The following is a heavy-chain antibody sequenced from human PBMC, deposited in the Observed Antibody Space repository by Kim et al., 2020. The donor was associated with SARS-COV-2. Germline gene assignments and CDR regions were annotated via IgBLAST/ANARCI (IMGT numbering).Heavy chain of an antibody. CDR3: ASRREAYNSTNAFDY. Sequence: AGSVKGRYPISRDNAKTSLFLQMNSLRVEDSAVYYCASRREAYNSTNAFDYWGQGALVTVSS. V-gene: IGHV3-21*06. D-gene: IGHD1-1*01. J-gene: IGHJ4*02.